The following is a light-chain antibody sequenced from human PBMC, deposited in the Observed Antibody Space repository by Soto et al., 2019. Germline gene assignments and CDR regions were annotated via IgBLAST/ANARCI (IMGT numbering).Light chain of an antibody. CDR1: QSVRTN. J-gene: IGKJ4*01. V-gene: IGKV3-15*01. CDR2: GAS. Sequence: EIVMTQSPATLSVSPGDRVTLSCRASQSVRTNSAWYQQRPGQAPRLLFYGASTRATGIPARFSGSGSGTEFTLTISSLQSEDFAVYYCQQYNIWPLTFGGGTKVEIK. CDR3: QQYNIWPLT.